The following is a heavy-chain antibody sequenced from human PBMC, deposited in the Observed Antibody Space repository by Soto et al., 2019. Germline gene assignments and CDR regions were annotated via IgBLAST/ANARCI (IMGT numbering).Heavy chain of an antibody. J-gene: IGHJ5*02. CDR1: GYTFTSYG. CDR2: ISAYNGNT. CDR3: ARDGDPYCGGDCYNWFDL. D-gene: IGHD2-21*02. V-gene: IGHV1-18*01. Sequence: GASVKVSCKASGYTFTSYGISWVRQAPGQGLEWTGWISAYNGNTNYAQKLQGRVTMTTDTSTSTAYMELRSLRSDDTAVYYCARDGDPYCGGDCYNWFDLWGQGTRVTVSS.